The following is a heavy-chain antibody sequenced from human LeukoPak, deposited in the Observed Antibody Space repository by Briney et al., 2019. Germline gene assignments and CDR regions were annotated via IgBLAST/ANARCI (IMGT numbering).Heavy chain of an antibody. J-gene: IGHJ4*02. V-gene: IGHV1-2*02. D-gene: IGHD3-10*01. CDR3: GITMVRGIGNYFDY. CDR2: INPNTGGT. Sequence: VASVKVSCKASGFIFTGYQIHWVRQAPGQGLEWMGWINPNTGGTNYAQKFQGRVTITADESTSTAYMELSSLRSEDTAVYYCGITMVRGIGNYFDYWGQGTLVTVSS. CDR1: GFIFTGYQ.